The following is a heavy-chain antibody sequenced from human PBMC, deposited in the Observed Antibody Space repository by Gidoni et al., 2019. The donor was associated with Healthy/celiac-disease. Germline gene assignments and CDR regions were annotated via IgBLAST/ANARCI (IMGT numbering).Heavy chain of an antibody. CDR3: ARGGGEFDY. Sequence: EVQLVESGGGLVQPGGSLRLPCAASGFTFSSYAMHWVRQAPGKGLEYVSAISSNGGSTYYANSVKGRFTISRDNSKNTLYLQMGSLRAEDMAVYYCARGGGEFDYWGQGTLVTVSS. CDR1: GFTFSSYA. D-gene: IGHD3-16*01. J-gene: IGHJ4*02. CDR2: ISSNGGST. V-gene: IGHV3-64*01.